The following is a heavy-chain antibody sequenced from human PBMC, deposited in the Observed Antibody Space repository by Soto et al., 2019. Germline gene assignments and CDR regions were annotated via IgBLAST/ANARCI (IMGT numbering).Heavy chain of an antibody. V-gene: IGHV4-59*01. J-gene: IGHJ6*02. CDR1: GGSISSYY. D-gene: IGHD4-17*01. CDR2: IYYSGST. Sequence: QVQLQESGPGLVKPSETLSLTCTVSGGSISSYYWSWIRQPPGKGLEWIGYIYYSGSTNYNPSLKSRVTISVDTSKNQFSLKLSSVTAADTAVYYCARSGGDRRDYYYYYGMDVWGQGTTVTVSS. CDR3: ARSGGDRRDYYYYYGMDV.